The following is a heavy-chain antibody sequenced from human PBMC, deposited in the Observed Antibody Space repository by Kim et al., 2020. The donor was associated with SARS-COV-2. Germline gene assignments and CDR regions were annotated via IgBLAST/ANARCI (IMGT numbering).Heavy chain of an antibody. V-gene: IGHV1-2*02. J-gene: IGHJ4*02. Sequence: YAQKFQGRVTMTRDTSISTAYMELSRLRSDDTAVYYCARAYLGTDASFDYWGQGTLVTVSS. D-gene: IGHD3-10*01. CDR3: ARAYLGTDASFDY.